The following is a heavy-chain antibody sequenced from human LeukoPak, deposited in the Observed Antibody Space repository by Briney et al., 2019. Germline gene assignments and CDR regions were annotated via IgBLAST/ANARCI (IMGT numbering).Heavy chain of an antibody. J-gene: IGHJ4*02. CDR2: INPNSGGT. CDR3: ARGVSEYSSSWYYF. CDR1: GGTFNSYA. V-gene: IGHV1-2*02. Sequence: ASVKVSCKASGGTFNSYAISWVRQAPGQGLEWMGWINPNSGGTNYAQKFQGRVTMTRDTSISTAYMELSRLRSDDTAVYYCARGVSEYSSSWYYFWGQGTLVTVSS. D-gene: IGHD6-13*01.